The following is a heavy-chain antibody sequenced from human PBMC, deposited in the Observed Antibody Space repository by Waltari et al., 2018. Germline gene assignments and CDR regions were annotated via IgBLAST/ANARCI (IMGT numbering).Heavy chain of an antibody. CDR3: AKGFGELLD. J-gene: IGHJ4*02. CDR1: GFTFSSYG. V-gene: IGHV3-33*06. D-gene: IGHD3-10*01. Sequence: QVQLVESGGGVVQPGRSLRLSCAASGFTFSSYGMHWVRQAPGKGLELVAVIWYDGSNKYYADSVKGRFTISRDNSKNTLYLQMNSLRAEDTAVYYCAKGFGELLDWGQGTLVTVSS. CDR2: IWYDGSNK.